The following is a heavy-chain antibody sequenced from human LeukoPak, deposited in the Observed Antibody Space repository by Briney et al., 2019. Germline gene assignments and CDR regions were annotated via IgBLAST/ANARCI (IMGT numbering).Heavy chain of an antibody. CDR2: IYTSGST. CDR3: ARHGYSGYGSPLYYFDY. D-gene: IGHD5-12*01. Sequence: PSETLSLTCTVSGGSISSYYWSWIRQPAGKGLEWIGRIYTSGSTNYNPSLKSRVTMSVDTSKNQFSLKLSSVTAADTAVYYCARHGYSGYGSPLYYFDYWGQGTLVTVSS. CDR1: GGSISSYY. V-gene: IGHV4-4*07. J-gene: IGHJ4*02.